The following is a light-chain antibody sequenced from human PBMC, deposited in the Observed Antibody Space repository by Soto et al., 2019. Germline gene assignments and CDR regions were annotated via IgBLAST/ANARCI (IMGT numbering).Light chain of an antibody. CDR3: QVYGSSPKT. V-gene: IGKV3-20*01. CDR2: GVS. Sequence: IVLTQSPGTLSLSQGEGATLSCRASQPVNSGYLAWYQQKPGQAPRLLMYGVSTSDTGIPDRFSGSGAVTDFTLTISRLEPGAFAVYYCQVYGSSPKTFGQGTKVEFK. J-gene: IGKJ1*01. CDR1: QPVNSGY.